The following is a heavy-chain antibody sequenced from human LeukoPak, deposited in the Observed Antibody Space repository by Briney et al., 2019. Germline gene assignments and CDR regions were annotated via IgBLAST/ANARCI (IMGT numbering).Heavy chain of an antibody. CDR3: ARVTLQKYDFWSGYYPPDAFDI. CDR2: IYYSGST. CDR1: GGSISSGDYY. D-gene: IGHD3-3*01. V-gene: IGHV4-30-4*08. J-gene: IGHJ3*02. Sequence: PSETLSLTCTVSGGSISSGDYYWSWIRQPPGKGLEWIGYIYYSGSTYYNPSLKSRVTISVDTSKNQFSLKLSSVTAADTAVYYCARVTLQKYDFWSGYYPPDAFDIWGQGTMVTVSS.